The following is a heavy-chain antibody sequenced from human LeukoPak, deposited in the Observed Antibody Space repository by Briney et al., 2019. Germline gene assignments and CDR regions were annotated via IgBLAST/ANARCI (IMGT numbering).Heavy chain of an antibody. CDR2: ISGSGGST. D-gene: IGHD3-9*01. Sequence: PGGSLRLSCAASGFTFSSYGMSWVRQAPGKGLEWVSAISGSGGSTYYADSVKGRFTISRDNSKNTLYLQMNSLRAEDTAAYYCAKINVLRYFDWLDYWGQGTLVTVSS. J-gene: IGHJ4*02. CDR1: GFTFSSYG. CDR3: AKINVLRYFDWLDY. V-gene: IGHV3-23*01.